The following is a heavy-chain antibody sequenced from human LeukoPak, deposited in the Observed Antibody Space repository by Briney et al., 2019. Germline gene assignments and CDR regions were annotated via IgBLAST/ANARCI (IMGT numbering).Heavy chain of an antibody. J-gene: IGHJ4*02. D-gene: IGHD2-21*02. CDR2: ISGSGGDT. CDR1: GFTFTIFG. Sequence: GGSLRLSCAASGFTFTIFGMTWVRQAPGKGLEWISFISGSGGDTYYADSVKGRFTISRDNSKNTHYLQMNSLRVEDTAVYYCAKIGGGDPEFDYWGQGTLVTVSS. CDR3: AKIGGGDPEFDY. V-gene: IGHV3-23*01.